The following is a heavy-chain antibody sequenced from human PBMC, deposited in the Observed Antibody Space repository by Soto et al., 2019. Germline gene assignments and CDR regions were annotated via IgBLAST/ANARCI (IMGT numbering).Heavy chain of an antibody. V-gene: IGHV3-33*01. Sequence: QVQLVESGGGVVQPGRSLRLSCAASGFTFSSYGMHWVRQAPGKGLEWVAVIWYDGSNKYYADSVKGRFTISRDNSKNTLYLQMNSLRAEDTAVNYCARGHCSSTSCYWFDYWGQGTLVTVSS. D-gene: IGHD2-2*01. CDR2: IWYDGSNK. CDR1: GFTFSSYG. CDR3: ARGHCSSTSCYWFDY. J-gene: IGHJ4*02.